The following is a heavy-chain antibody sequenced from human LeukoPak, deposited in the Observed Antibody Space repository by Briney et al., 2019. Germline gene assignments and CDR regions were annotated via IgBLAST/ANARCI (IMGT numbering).Heavy chain of an antibody. Sequence: GGSLRLSCAASGFTFSSYAMHWVRQAPGKGLEYVSAISSNGGSTYYANSVKGRFTISRDNSKNTLYLQMGSLRAEDMAVYYCARDPPGRPYSSSSYGWGQGTLVTVSS. J-gene: IGHJ4*02. CDR2: ISSNGGST. D-gene: IGHD6-6*01. CDR1: GFTFSSYA. CDR3: ARDPPGRPYSSSSYG. V-gene: IGHV3-64*01.